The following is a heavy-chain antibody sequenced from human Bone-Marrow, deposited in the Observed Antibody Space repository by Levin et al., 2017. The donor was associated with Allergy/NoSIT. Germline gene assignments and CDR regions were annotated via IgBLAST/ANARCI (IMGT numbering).Heavy chain of an antibody. D-gene: IGHD6-19*01. Sequence: PGGSLRLSCAASGFTFNLYWMNWIRQAPGKGLEWVANIEKDGNEKHYVDSVEGRFTISRDNAKNVLYLEMSSLRVEDTALYYCGTDVGIAVADRNYWGQGVRVTVSS. J-gene: IGHJ4*02. V-gene: IGHV3-7*01. CDR1: GFTFNLYW. CDR2: IEKDGNEK. CDR3: GTDVGIAVADRNY.